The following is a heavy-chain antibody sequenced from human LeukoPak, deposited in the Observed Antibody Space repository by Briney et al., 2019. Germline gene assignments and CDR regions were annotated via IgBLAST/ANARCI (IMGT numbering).Heavy chain of an antibody. J-gene: IGHJ6*02. D-gene: IGHD3-3*01. CDR3: ARGGTIFGVVTSVYGMDV. CDR2: IYHSGST. CDR1: GGSLSSGGYS. V-gene: IGHV4-30-2*01. Sequence: SETLSLTCAVSGGSLSSGGYSWSWIRQPPGKGLEWIGYIYHSGSTYYNPSLKSRVTISVDRSKNQFSLKLSSVTAADTAVYYCARGGTIFGVVTSVYGMDVWGQGTTVTVSS.